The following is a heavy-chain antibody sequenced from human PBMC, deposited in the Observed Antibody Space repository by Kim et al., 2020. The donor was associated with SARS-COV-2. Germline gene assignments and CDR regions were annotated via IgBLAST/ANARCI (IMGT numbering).Heavy chain of an antibody. V-gene: IGHV4-4*07. J-gene: IGHJ5*02. Sequence: SYTPSLQGRVTQSVDTSKTQFSRKLSSVTAADTAVYYCANCGSRGWFDPWGQGTLVTVSS. D-gene: IGHD1-26*01. CDR3: ANCGSRGWFDP.